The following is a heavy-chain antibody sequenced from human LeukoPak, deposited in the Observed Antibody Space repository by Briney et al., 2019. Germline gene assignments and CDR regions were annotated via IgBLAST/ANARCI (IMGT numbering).Heavy chain of an antibody. D-gene: IGHD2-2*01. CDR2: ISYDGSNK. Sequence: PGGSLRLSCAASGFTFSSYAMHWVRQAPGKGLEWVAVISYDGSNKYYADSVKGRFTISRDNSKNTLYLQMNSLRAEDTAVYYCARESCSSTSCYYYYYYGMDVWGKETTVTVSS. CDR1: GFTFSSYA. J-gene: IGHJ6*04. CDR3: ARESCSSTSCYYYYYYGMDV. V-gene: IGHV3-30*04.